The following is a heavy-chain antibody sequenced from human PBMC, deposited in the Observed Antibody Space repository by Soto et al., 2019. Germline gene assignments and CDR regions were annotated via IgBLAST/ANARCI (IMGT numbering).Heavy chain of an antibody. Sequence: GGSLRLSCAASGFTFGDYYMTWIRQAPGKRLEWVSYISSRSSFTNYVDSVKGRFTISKDTAKNSLYLQMNSLRAEDTAVYYCARVGEKDFTYYYDNIDYYNDPFDLCGQGTMVTVSS. J-gene: IGHJ3*01. CDR1: GFTFGDYY. V-gene: IGHV3-11*06. D-gene: IGHD3-22*01. CDR2: ISSRSSFT. CDR3: ARVGEKDFTYYYDNIDYYNDPFDL.